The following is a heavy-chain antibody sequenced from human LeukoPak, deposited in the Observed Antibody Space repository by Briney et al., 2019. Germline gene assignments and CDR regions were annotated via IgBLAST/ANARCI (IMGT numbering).Heavy chain of an antibody. D-gene: IGHD2-2*01. CDR3: AKDEVVPSYYYIDV. CDR1: GFTFSSYG. CDR2: IWYDGSNK. Sequence: GGSLRLSCAASGFTFSSYGMHWVRQAPGKGLEWLAVIWYDGSNKYYADSVKGRFTISRDNSKSTLYLQMHSLRAEDTAVYYCAKDEVVPSYYYIDVWGKGTTVTVSS. V-gene: IGHV3-33*06. J-gene: IGHJ6*03.